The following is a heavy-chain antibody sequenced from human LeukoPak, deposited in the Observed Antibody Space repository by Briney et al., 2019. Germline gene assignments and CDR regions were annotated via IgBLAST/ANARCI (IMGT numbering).Heavy chain of an antibody. V-gene: IGHV1-46*01. CDR2: INPSGGST. Sequence: GASVKVSCKASGYTFTSYYMHWVRQAPGQGLEWMGIINPSGGSTSYAQKFQGRVTMTRDTSTSTVYMELSSLRSEDTAVYYCARDLRELLWFGEFSQWFDPWGQGTLVTVSS. J-gene: IGHJ5*02. D-gene: IGHD3-10*01. CDR3: ARDLRELLWFGEFSQWFDP. CDR1: GYTFTSYY.